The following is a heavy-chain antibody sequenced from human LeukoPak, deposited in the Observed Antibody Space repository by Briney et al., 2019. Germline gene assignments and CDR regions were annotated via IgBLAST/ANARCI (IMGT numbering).Heavy chain of an antibody. CDR3: ARFRPAYYYDSSGDPDI. CDR2: INPSGGST. CDR1: GYTFTSYY. D-gene: IGHD3-22*01. J-gene: IGHJ3*02. V-gene: IGHV1-46*01. Sequence: ASVKVSCKASGYTFTSYYMHWVRQAPGQGLEWMGIINPSGGSTSYAQKFQGRVTMTRDTSTSTVYMELSSLRSEDTAVCYCARFRPAYYYDSSGDPDIWGQGTMVTVSS.